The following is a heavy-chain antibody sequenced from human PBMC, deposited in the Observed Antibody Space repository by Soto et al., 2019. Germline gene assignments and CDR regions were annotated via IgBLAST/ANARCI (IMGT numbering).Heavy chain of an antibody. CDR1: GGSISSGGYY. J-gene: IGHJ4*02. D-gene: IGHD5-12*01. Sequence: QVQLQESGPGLVKPSQTLSLTCTVSGGSISSGGYYWSWIRQHPGKGLEWIGYIYYSGSTYYNPSLKSRVTISVATSKNQFALKLSSVTAADTAVYYCARSRRDGYNPEYWGQGTLVTVSS. V-gene: IGHV4-31*03. CDR2: IYYSGST. CDR3: ARSRRDGYNPEY.